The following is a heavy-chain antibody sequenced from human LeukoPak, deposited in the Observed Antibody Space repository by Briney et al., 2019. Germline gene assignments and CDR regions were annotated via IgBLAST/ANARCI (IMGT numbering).Heavy chain of an antibody. CDR1: GFTFSTYS. CDR2: ISSSSSYI. J-gene: IGHJ6*03. V-gene: IGHV3-21*01. Sequence: PGGSLRLSCAASGFTFSTYSMNWVRQAPGKGLEWVSSISSSSSYIYYADSVKGRFTISRDNAQNSLYLQMNSLRAEDTAVYYCARDGRELYYYYYYMDVWGKGTTVTVSS. D-gene: IGHD1-7*01. CDR3: ARDGRELYYYYYYMDV.